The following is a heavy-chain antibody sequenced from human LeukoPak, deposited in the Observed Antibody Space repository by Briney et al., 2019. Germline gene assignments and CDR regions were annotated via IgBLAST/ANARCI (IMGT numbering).Heavy chain of an antibody. D-gene: IGHD2-2*01. CDR3: ARVGVPQYAFDI. CDR2: IYSDGRIT. J-gene: IGHJ3*02. Sequence: GGSLRLSCVASGFTFSSYWMHWFRQVPGKGPVWVSRIYSDGRITSYADSVKGRFTISRDNAKNTLYLQMNSLRAEDTAVYSCARVGVPQYAFDIWGQGTWVTVSS. CDR1: GFTFSSYW. V-gene: IGHV3-74*01.